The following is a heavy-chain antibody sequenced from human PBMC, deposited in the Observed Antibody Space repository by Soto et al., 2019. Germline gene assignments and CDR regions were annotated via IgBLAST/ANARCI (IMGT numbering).Heavy chain of an antibody. CDR3: ARDRSVAARWGYYYYGMDV. CDR2: ISSSSSYI. CDR1: GFTFSSYS. D-gene: IGHD6-6*01. V-gene: IGHV3-21*01. J-gene: IGHJ6*02. Sequence: GGSLRLSCAASGFTFSSYSMNWVRQAPGKGLEWVSSISSSSSYIYYADSVKGRFTISRDNAKNSLYLQMNSLRAEDTAVYYCARDRSVAARWGYYYYGMDVWGQGNTVTVS.